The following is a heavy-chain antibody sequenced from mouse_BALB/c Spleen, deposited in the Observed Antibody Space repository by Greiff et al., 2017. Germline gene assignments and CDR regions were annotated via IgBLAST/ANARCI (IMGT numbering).Heavy chain of an antibody. CDR2: ISSGGST. J-gene: IGHJ1*01. CDR3: ARASSYDWYFDV. V-gene: IGHV5-6-5*01. D-gene: IGHD1-1*01. Sequence: EVQGVESGGGLVKPGGSLKLSCAASGFTFRSYAMSWVRQTPEKRLEWVASISSGGSTYYPDSVKGRFTISRDNARNILYLQMSSLRSEDTAMYYCARASSYDWYFDVWSAGTTVTVSS. CDR1: GFTFRSYA.